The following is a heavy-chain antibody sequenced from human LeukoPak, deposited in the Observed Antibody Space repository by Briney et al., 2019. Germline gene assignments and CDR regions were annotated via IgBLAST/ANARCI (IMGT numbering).Heavy chain of an antibody. D-gene: IGHD2-15*01. CDR2: FYYSGST. V-gene: IGHV4-39*07. J-gene: IGHJ5*02. Sequence: PSETLSLTCTVSGGSITSGTFYWGWIRQPPGKGLDWIGTFYYSGSTYYNPSLKSRVSISVDTSKNQFSLNLRSVTAADTAVYYCATSLRDEVVLALHDGVWFDPWGQGTLVSVSS. CDR1: GGSITSGTFY. CDR3: ATSLRDEVVLALHDGVWFDP.